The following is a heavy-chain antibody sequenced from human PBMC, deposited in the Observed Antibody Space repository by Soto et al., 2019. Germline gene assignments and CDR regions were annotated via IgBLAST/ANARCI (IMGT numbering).Heavy chain of an antibody. CDR1: GGSISSYY. CDR3: ARGPIVVVPAAAPNWFDP. D-gene: IGHD2-2*01. CDR2: IYYSGST. V-gene: IGHV4-59*01. J-gene: IGHJ5*02. Sequence: SETLSLTCTVSGGSISSYYWSWIRQPPGKGLEWIGYIYYSGSTNYNPSLKSRVTISVDKSKNQFSLKLSSVTAADTAVYYCARGPIVVVPAAAPNWFDPWGQGTLVTVSS.